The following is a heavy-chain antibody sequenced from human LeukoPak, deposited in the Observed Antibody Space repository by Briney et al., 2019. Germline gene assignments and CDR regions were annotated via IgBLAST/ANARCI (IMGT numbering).Heavy chain of an antibody. D-gene: IGHD6-19*01. CDR3: ARDKSHTAVAGHDAFDI. CDR2: IFHSGGT. Sequence: SETLSLTCAVSGVSISSSNYWSWVRQPPGKGLEWIGEIFHSGGTNYRSSLKSRVTISVDKSKNQFSLKLNSVTAADTAVYYCARDKSHTAVAGHDAFDIWGQGRLVTVSS. CDR1: GVSISSSNY. V-gene: IGHV4-4*02. J-gene: IGHJ3*02.